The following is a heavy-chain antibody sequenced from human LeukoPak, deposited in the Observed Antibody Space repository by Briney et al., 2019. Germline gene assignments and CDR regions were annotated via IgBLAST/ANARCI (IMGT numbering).Heavy chain of an antibody. CDR2: IIPIFGTA. CDR3: ARDLPRGYYGSGSYYNRLENNWFDP. Sequence: GASVKVSCKASGYTFTSYDINWVRQAPGQGLEWMGGIIPIFGTANYAQKFQGRVTITADESTSTAYMELSSLRSGDTAVYYCARDLPRGYYGSGSYYNRLENNWFDPWGQGTLVTVSS. D-gene: IGHD3-10*01. J-gene: IGHJ5*02. CDR1: GYTFTSYD. V-gene: IGHV1-69*13.